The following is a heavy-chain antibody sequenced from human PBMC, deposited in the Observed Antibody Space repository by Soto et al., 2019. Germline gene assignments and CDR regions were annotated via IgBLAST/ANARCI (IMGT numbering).Heavy chain of an antibody. D-gene: IGHD4-17*01. CDR1: GYSFTNNY. J-gene: IGHJ4*02. V-gene: IGHV1-46*03. Sequence: QVQLVQSGAEVKKPWASVKVSCKSSGYSFTNNYLHWLRQAPCQVLEWMGIINPSGGSTTYAQKFQGRLTMARDTSTSKLYMELSSLRSEDTAGYYCARDGTHGDFAYWGQGTLVTVSS. CDR2: INPSGGST. CDR3: ARDGTHGDFAY.